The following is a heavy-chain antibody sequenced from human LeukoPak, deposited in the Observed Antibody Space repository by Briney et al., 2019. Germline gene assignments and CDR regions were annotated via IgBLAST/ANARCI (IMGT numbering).Heavy chain of an antibody. CDR2: IYYSGST. CDR3: ARVGRDYVWGSYRDNWFDP. D-gene: IGHD3-16*02. CDR1: GGSISSSSYY. Sequence: SETLSLTCTVSGGSISSSSYYWGWLRQPPGKGLEWIGSIYYSGSTYYNPSLKSRVTISVDTSKNQFSPKLSSVTAADTAVYYCARVGRDYVWGSYRDNWFDPWGQGTLVTVSP. J-gene: IGHJ5*02. V-gene: IGHV4-39*01.